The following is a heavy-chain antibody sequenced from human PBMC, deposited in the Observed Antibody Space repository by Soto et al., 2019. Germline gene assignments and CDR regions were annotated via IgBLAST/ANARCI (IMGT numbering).Heavy chain of an antibody. Sequence: ASVKVSCKASGYTFFTYDISWVRQAPGQGLEWIGWISTYSGDTKYAQKFQGRVTMTTDTFTTTAYLELRSLRSDDTAVYYCARHPGPTPSENWFHPLGAGTLVTVSS. CDR2: ISTYSGDT. V-gene: IGHV1-18*01. CDR3: ARHPGPTPSENWFHP. J-gene: IGHJ5*02. CDR1: GYTFFTYD.